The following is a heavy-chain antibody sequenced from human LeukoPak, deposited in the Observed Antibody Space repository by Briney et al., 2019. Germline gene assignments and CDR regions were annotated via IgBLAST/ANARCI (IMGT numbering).Heavy chain of an antibody. CDR1: GGSISSYY. D-gene: IGHD4-11*01. Sequence: PSETLSLTCTVSGGSISSYYWSWIRQPPGKGLAWIGYIYYSGSTNYNPSLKSRVTISVDTSKNQFSLKLSSVTAADTAVYYCAREDYSNSEGRNYYYYYYMDVWGKGTTVTVSS. J-gene: IGHJ6*03. V-gene: IGHV4-59*01. CDR2: IYYSGST. CDR3: AREDYSNSEGRNYYYYYYMDV.